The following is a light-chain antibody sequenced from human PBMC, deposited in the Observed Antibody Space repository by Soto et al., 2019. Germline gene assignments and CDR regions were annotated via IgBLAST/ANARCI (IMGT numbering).Light chain of an antibody. J-gene: IGLJ1*01. CDR1: SSNIGNNY. CDR2: DNN. CDR3: GTWDSSLSAKV. Sequence: QSVLTQPPSVSAAPGQKVTISCSGSSSNIGNNYVSWYQQLPGTAPKLLIYDNNKRPSGIPDRFSGSKSGTSATLGINGLQTGDEADYYCGTWDSSLSAKVFGTGTKVTVL. V-gene: IGLV1-51*01.